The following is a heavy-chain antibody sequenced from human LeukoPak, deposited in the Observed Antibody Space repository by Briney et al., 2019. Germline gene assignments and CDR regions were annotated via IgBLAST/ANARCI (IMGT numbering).Heavy chain of an antibody. Sequence: PGGSLRLSCAASGFTFSSYSMNWVRQAPGKGLEWVSSISSSSSYIYYADSVKGRFTISRDNAKNSLYLQMNSLRAEDTAVYYCARVGGRPSSWFDYWGQGTLVTVSS. D-gene: IGHD6-13*01. CDR2: ISSSSSYI. V-gene: IGHV3-21*01. J-gene: IGHJ4*02. CDR3: ARVGGRPSSWFDY. CDR1: GFTFSSYS.